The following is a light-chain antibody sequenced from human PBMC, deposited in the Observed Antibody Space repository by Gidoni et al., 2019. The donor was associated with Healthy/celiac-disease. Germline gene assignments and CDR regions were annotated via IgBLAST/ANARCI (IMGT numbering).Light chain of an antibody. Sequence: DIQMTQSPSSLSASVGDRVTITSRASQSISSYLNWYQQQPGKAPTLLIYAASSLQSGVPSRFSGSGAGTDFTLTISSLQPEDFATYYCQQSYSTPYTFXXXTKLEIK. J-gene: IGKJ2*01. CDR3: QQSYSTPYT. CDR2: AAS. CDR1: QSISSY. V-gene: IGKV1-39*01.